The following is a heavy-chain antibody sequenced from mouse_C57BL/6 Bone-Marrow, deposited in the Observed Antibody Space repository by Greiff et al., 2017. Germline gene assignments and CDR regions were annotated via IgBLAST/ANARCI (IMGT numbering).Heavy chain of an antibody. CDR1: GYTFTDYE. CDR2: IDPETGGT. Sequence: QVQLQQSGAELVRPGASVTLSCKASGYTFTDYEMHWVKQTPVHGLEWIGAIDPETGGTAYNQKFKGKAILTADKSSSTAYMELRSLTSEDSAVYYCTRCRRGYYYAMELTGEEASVTVSS. CDR3: TRCRRGYYYAMEL. J-gene: IGHJ4*01. V-gene: IGHV1-15*01.